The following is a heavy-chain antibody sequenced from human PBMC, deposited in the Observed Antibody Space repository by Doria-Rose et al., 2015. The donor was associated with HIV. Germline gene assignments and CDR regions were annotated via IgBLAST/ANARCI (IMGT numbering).Heavy chain of an antibody. CDR2: ISKSGDTR. J-gene: IGHJ4*02. V-gene: IGHV3-23*04. D-gene: IGHD2-2*01. CDR1: GFTFSDYA. CDR3: VTRRVPAAIERAYYFDY. Sequence: VQLVQSGGDLVQPGGSLRLSCVASGFTFSDYAMGWVRQGPGKGLEWVSSISKSGDTRYVADSVKGRFTISRDNSKNALSLQMDSLRAEDTAVYYCVTRRVPAAIERAYYFDYWGQGTLVTVSS.